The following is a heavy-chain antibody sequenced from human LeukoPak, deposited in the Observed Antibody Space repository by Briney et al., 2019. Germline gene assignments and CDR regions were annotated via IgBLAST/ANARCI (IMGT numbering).Heavy chain of an antibody. CDR1: GGSFSGYY. Sequence: SETLSLTCAVYGGSFSGYYWSWLRQPPGKGLEWIGEINQSGSTNYNPSLKSRVTISVDTSNKQVSLKLRSVTAADTALYYCARGVRYDFWGGYPYYYYYGMDGWGQGTTVTVSS. J-gene: IGHJ6*02. CDR2: INQSGST. CDR3: ARGVRYDFWGGYPYYYYYGMDG. V-gene: IGHV4-34*01. D-gene: IGHD3-3*01.